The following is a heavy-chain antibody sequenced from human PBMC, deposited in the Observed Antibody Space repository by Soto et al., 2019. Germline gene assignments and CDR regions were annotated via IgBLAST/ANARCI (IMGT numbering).Heavy chain of an antibody. D-gene: IGHD3-3*01. J-gene: IGHJ6*03. CDR3: ARPSSGXVFGVVISDYYYYMDV. CDR1: GGSISSSXYY. V-gene: IGHV4-39*01. CDR2: IYYSGST. Sequence: SETLSLTCTVSGGSISSSXYYWGXIRQPPGKGLEWIGSIYYSGSTYYNPSLKSRVTISVDTSKNQFSLKLGSVTAADTAVYYCARPSSGXVFGVVISDYYYYMDVWGKGTTVTVSS.